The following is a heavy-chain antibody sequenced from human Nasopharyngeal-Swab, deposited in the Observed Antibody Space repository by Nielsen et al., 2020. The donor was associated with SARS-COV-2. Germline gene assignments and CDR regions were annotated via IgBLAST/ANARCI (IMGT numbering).Heavy chain of an antibody. CDR2: IHPGDSDT. V-gene: IGHV5-51*01. CDR3: ARSPYGDPFFDY. J-gene: IGHJ4*02. Sequence: VRQMPGKGLEWMGIIHPGDSDTRYSPSFRGQVAISADKSSSTAYLQWSRLETSDTAMYYCARSPYGDPFFDYWGQGTLVTVSS. D-gene: IGHD4-17*01.